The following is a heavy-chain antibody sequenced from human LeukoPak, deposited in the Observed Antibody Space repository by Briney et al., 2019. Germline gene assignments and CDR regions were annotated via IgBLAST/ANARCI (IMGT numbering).Heavy chain of an antibody. V-gene: IGHV3-23*01. CDR3: AKSRSGSANWALQIFDN. D-gene: IGHD1-1*01. Sequence: GGSLRLSCAAAGFTFSNYAMTWVRQAPGKGLEWVSSISGSGGSTYYADSVKGRFIVSRDNSNNTLFVQMNSLRAEDTAVYYCAKSRSGSANWALQIFDNWGQGALVTVSS. J-gene: IGHJ4*02. CDR1: GFTFSNYA. CDR2: ISGSGGST.